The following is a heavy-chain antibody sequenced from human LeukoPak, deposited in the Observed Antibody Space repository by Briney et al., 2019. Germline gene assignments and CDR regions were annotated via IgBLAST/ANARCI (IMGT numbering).Heavy chain of an antibody. CDR1: GFTFSSYS. V-gene: IGHV3-21*01. J-gene: IGHJ6*03. CDR2: ISSSSSYI. Sequence: PGGSLRLSCAASGFTFSSYSMNWVRQAPGKGLEWVSSISSSSSYIYYADSVKGRFTISRDNAKNSLYLQMNSLRAEDTAVYYCARVRDGYARYYYYYMDVWGKGTTVTISS. CDR3: ARVRDGYARYYYYYMDV. D-gene: IGHD5-24*01.